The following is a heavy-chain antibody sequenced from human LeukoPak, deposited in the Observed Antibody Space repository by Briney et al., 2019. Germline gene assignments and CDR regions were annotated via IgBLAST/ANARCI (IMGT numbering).Heavy chain of an antibody. CDR1: GGSISDYY. D-gene: IGHD3-9*01. CDR3: ARGQDILTP. V-gene: IGHV4-59*01. CDR2: FSYSGST. Sequence: MPSETLSLTCTVSGGSISDYYWNWIRQPPGKGLEWIGYFSYSGSTNYNPSLKSRVTISVDTSKNQFSLKLSSVTAEDTAVYYCARGQDILTPWGQGTLVTVSS. J-gene: IGHJ4*02.